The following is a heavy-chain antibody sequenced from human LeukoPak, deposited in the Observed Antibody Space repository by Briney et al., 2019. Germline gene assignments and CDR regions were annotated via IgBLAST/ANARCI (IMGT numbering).Heavy chain of an antibody. D-gene: IGHD4-17*01. Sequence: QPGGPLRLSCAASGFTFSSYAMNWVRPAPGKGLEWVSTISGSGGSTYYADSVKGRFTISRDNSKNTLYVQMNSLRAEDTAVYYCAKRAYDYGDYIDYWGQGTLVTVFS. CDR1: GFTFSSYA. CDR2: ISGSGGST. J-gene: IGHJ4*02. V-gene: IGHV3-23*01. CDR3: AKRAYDYGDYIDY.